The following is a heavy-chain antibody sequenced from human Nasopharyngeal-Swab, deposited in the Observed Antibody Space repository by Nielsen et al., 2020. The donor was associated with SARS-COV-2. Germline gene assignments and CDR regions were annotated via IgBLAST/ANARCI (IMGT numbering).Heavy chain of an antibody. CDR2: INPSGGSA. CDR3: ARDRHGSGSFLGY. J-gene: IGHJ4*02. V-gene: IGHV1-46*01. Sequence: WVRQAPGQGLEWMGIINPSGGSATYAQRFQGKVTMTRDTSTSTVFMELSSLKSEDTAVYYCARDRHGSGSFLGYWGQGTLVTVSS. D-gene: IGHD3-10*01.